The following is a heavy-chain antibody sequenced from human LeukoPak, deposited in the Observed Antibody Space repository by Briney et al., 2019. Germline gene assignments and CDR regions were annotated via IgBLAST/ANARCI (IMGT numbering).Heavy chain of an antibody. CDR2: ISGSGGNT. D-gene: IGHD5-12*01. Sequence: GGSLRLSCAASGFTFSSYVMTWVRQAPGKGLEWVSTISGSGGNTHYAESVKGRFTISRDNSKNTLYLQMDSLRAEDTAVYYCAKDSGYDYVSAFDIWGQGTMVSVSS. CDR3: AKDSGYDYVSAFDI. CDR1: GFTFSSYV. J-gene: IGHJ3*02. V-gene: IGHV3-23*01.